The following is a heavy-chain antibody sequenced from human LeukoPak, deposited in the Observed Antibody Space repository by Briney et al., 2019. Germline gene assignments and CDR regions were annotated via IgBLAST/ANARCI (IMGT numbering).Heavy chain of an antibody. J-gene: IGHJ4*02. CDR3: ARRYTRLLWFGEFSPKNYYFDY. CDR1: GGSISSDNYY. V-gene: IGHV4-39*07. D-gene: IGHD3-10*01. Sequence: PSETLSLTCTVSGGSISSDNYYWGWIRQPPGKGLEWIGSIYHSGSTYYNPSLKSRVTISVDTSKNQFSLKLSSVTAADTAVYYCARRYTRLLWFGEFSPKNYYFDYWGQGTLVTVSS. CDR2: IYHSGST.